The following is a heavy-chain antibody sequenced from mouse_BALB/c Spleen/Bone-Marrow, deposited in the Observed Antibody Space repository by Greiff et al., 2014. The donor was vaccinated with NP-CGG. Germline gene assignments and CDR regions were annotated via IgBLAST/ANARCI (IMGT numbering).Heavy chain of an antibody. V-gene: IGHV1-15*01. D-gene: IGHD2-12*01. CDR3: TSYDWFAY. CDR2: IDSETGGT. Sequence: QVQLQQPGAELVRPGASVTLSCKASGYTFTDYEMHWVKQTPVHGLEWIGAIDSETGGTAYNQKFKGKATLTADKSSSTAYMELRSLTSEDSAVYYCTSYDWFAYWGQGTLVTVSA. CDR1: GYTFTDYE. J-gene: IGHJ3*01.